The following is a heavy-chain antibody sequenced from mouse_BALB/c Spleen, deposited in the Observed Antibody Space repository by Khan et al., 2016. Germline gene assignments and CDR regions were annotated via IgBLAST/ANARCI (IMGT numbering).Heavy chain of an antibody. CDR2: INTKTGEP. D-gene: IGHD2-13*01. Sequence: QIQLVQSGPELKKPGETVKISCKASEYTFTNYGMNWVKQAPGKGLKWMGWINTKTGEPTYAEEFKGRFAFSLEASASTAYLQINNLKNEDSATYFCARTGDYPYYAMDYWGQGTSVTVSS. V-gene: IGHV9-3*02. CDR3: ARTGDYPYYAMDY. CDR1: EYTFTNYG. J-gene: IGHJ4*01.